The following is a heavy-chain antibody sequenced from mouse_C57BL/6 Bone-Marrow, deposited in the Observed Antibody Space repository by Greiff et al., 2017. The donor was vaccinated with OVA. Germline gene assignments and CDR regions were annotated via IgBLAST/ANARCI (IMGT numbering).Heavy chain of an antibody. Sequence: QVQLQQPGAELVKPGASVKLSCKASGYTFTSYWMHWVKQRPGQGLEWIGMIHPNSGSTNYNEKFKSKATLTVDKSSSTAYMQLSSLTSKDSAVYYCATDGSSYEGFAYWGQGTLVTVSA. CDR1: GYTFTSYW. CDR3: ATDGSSYEGFAY. CDR2: IHPNSGST. J-gene: IGHJ3*01. V-gene: IGHV1-64*01. D-gene: IGHD1-1*01.